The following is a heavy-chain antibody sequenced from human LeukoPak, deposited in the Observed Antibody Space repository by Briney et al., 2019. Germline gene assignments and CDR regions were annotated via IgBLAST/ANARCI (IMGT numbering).Heavy chain of an antibody. CDR2: ILPIFGTA. D-gene: IGHD3-9*01. CDR3: ARAEDQGRYFDWLPGFDP. CDR1: GGTFSSYV. Sequence: SVKVSCKASGGTFSSYVINWVRQAPGQGLEWMGGILPIFGTAIYARHFQGRLTITADESTNSAYMELNRLRSDDTAVYYCARAEDQGRYFDWLPGFDPWGQGTLVTVSS. J-gene: IGHJ5*02. V-gene: IGHV1-69*13.